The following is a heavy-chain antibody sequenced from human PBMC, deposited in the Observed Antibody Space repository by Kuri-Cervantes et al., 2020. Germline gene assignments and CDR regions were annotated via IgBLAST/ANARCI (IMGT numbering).Heavy chain of an antibody. CDR1: GGSISLYY. Sequence: SETLSLTCTVSGGSISLYYWSWIRQPPGKGLEWIGHIFYSGSTNYNPSLKSRVAMSVDTSKNQFSLKLSSVTAADTALYYCARNSWGRDSFDIWGQGTMVTVSS. J-gene: IGHJ3*02. V-gene: IGHV4-59*04. CDR2: IFYSGST. CDR3: ARNSWGRDSFDI. D-gene: IGHD1-26*01.